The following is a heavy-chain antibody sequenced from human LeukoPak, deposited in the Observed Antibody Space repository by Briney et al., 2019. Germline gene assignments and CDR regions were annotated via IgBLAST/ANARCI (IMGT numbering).Heavy chain of an antibody. CDR2: IYSGGST. CDR3: GRDRYYGSGGSFDY. J-gene: IGHJ4*02. CDR1: GLTVGSNY. Sequence: GGSLRLSCAASGLTVGSNYMSWVRQAPGKGLEWVSVIYSGGSTYYADSVKGRFTISRDNSKNTLYLQMNSLRAEDTAVYYCGRDRYYGSGGSFDYWGQGTLVTVSS. V-gene: IGHV3-53*01. D-gene: IGHD3-10*01.